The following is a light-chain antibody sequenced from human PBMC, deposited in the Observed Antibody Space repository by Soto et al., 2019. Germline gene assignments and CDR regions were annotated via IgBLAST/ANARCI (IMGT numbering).Light chain of an antibody. J-gene: IGKJ1*01. CDR3: QQYGDSTGWT. Sequence: EIVLTQSPGTLSLSPGERATLSCRASQSVGYHLAWYQQKPGQAPRLLIYGASSRATGIPDRFSGSGSGTDFTLTISRLEPEDFAVYYCQQYGDSTGWTFGQGTKVDIK. CDR2: GAS. CDR1: QSVGYH. V-gene: IGKV3-20*01.